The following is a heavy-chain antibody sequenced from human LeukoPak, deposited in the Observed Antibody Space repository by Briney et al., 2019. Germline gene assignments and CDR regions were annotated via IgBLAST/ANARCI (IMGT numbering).Heavy chain of an antibody. CDR2: FNWNGGST. CDR3: ARERTYYYDSNPDYFDY. J-gene: IGHJ4*02. D-gene: IGHD3-22*01. V-gene: IGHV3-20*03. Sequence: WIRQPPGKGLEWDLAFNWNGGSTGYAGSVKGRFTISRDNAKNSLYLQMNSLRAGDTALYYCARERTYYYDSNPDYFDYWGQGTLVTVSS.